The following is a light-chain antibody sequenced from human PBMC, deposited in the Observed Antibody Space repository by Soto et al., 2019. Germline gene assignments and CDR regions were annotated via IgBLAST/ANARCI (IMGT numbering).Light chain of an antibody. CDR3: MQGTCLYT. CDR1: QSLVYTYGNTY. J-gene: IGKJ2*01. CDR2: KVY. Sequence: DVVMPQSPLSLPVTLGQPASISCRSSQSLVYTYGNTYLSWFQQRPGQSPSRLIYKVYNRDSGVPDRFSCGGSGTDFTLKISRVEAKDVGVYYCMQGTCLYTFGQWTKLEIK. V-gene: IGKV2-30*01.